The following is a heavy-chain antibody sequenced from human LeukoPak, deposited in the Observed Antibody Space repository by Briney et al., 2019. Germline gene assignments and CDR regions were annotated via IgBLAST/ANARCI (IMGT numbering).Heavy chain of an antibody. CDR1: GYTFTSYV. Sequence: GASVKVSCKASGYTFTSYVISWVRQAPGQGLEWMGWISAYNGNTNYAQKLQGRVTMTTDTSTSTAYMELRSLRSDDTAVYYCARDPWRGATTGRYNWFDPWGQGTLVTVSS. V-gene: IGHV1-18*01. D-gene: IGHD1-26*01. J-gene: IGHJ5*02. CDR2: ISAYNGNT. CDR3: ARDPWRGATTGRYNWFDP.